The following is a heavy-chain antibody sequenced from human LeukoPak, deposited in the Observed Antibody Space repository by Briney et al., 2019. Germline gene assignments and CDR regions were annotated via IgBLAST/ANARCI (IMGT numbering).Heavy chain of an antibody. CDR1: GGSISSGSYY. D-gene: IGHD3-10*01. V-gene: IGHV4-61*02. CDR3: ARLSRGGYYFDY. Sequence: SQTLSLTCTVSGGSISSGSYYWSWIRQPAGKGLEWIGRIYTSGSTNYNPSLKSRVTISVDTSKNQFSLKLSSVTAADTAVYYCARLSRGGYYFDYWGQGTLVTVSS. J-gene: IGHJ4*02. CDR2: IYTSGST.